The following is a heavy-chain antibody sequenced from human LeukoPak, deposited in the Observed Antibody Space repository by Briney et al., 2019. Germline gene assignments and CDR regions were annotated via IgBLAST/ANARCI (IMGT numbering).Heavy chain of an antibody. CDR1: GYTFTGYY. J-gene: IGHJ3*02. V-gene: IGHV1-2*06. D-gene: IGHD1-26*01. Sequence: GASVKVSCKASGYTFTGYYMHWVRQAPGPGLEWMGRINPNSGGTNYAQKFQGRGTMTRDTSISTAYMELSRLRSDDTAVYYCATIPMYSGSYSYAFDIWGQGTMVTVSS. CDR2: INPNSGGT. CDR3: ATIPMYSGSYSYAFDI.